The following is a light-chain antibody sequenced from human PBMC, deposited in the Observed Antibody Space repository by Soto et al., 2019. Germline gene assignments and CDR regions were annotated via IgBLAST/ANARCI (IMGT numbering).Light chain of an antibody. Sequence: EIVLTQSPATLSLSPGDSATLSCRARQSIRSYLAWYQQKRGQAPRLLIYDASNRATGIPARFSGSGSGTDFSLTISSLEPEDFAVYYCQQRSSWPLTFGGGTKVDIK. CDR2: DAS. V-gene: IGKV3-11*01. CDR1: QSIRSY. J-gene: IGKJ4*01. CDR3: QQRSSWPLT.